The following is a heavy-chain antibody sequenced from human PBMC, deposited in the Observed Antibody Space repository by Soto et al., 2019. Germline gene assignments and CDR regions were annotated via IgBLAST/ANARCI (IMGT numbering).Heavy chain of an antibody. Sequence: ASVKVSCKASGYTFTSYFIHWVRQAPGQGLEWMGILNPSGGSTNYAPKFQGRVTVTRDTSTSTVHMELSSLRSEDTAVYYCARTGDSSGSYTFAGWGQGTLVTVSS. V-gene: IGHV1-46*01. CDR1: GYTFTSYF. J-gene: IGHJ4*02. CDR2: LNPSGGST. D-gene: IGHD3-22*01. CDR3: ARTGDSSGSYTFAG.